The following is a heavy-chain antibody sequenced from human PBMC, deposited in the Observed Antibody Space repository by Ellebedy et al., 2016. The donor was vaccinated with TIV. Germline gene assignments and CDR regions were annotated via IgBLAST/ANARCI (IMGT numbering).Heavy chain of an antibody. J-gene: IGHJ5*02. Sequence: PGGSLRLSCATSGFVFSSYDMTWVRQAPGKGLEWISFISDSSVHLYYAESVKGRFTISRDNAKNSLFLQMNSLRAEDTAVYYCARDPAREVILGAWGQGTLVTVSS. CDR3: ARDPAREVILGA. V-gene: IGHV3-21*05. CDR2: ISDSSVHL. CDR1: GFVFSSYD. D-gene: IGHD7-27*01.